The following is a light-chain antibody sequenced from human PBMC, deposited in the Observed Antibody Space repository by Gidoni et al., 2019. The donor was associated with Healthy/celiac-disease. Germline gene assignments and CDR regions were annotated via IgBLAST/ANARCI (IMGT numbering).Light chain of an antibody. J-gene: IGKJ4*01. CDR1: QRLLHSNGYNY. V-gene: IGKV2-28*01. CDR3: MQALQTPLT. CDR2: LGS. Sequence: SVMRKPPLNLPVTPGEPASISCRSSQRLLHSNGYNYLDWYLQKPGQSPQLLMYLGSNRASGVPDRFSGSGSGTDFTLKISRVEAEDVGVYYCMQALQTPLTFGGWTKVEIK.